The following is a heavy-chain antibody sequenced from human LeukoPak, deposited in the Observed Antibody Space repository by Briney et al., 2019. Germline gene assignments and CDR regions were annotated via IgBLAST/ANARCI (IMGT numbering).Heavy chain of an antibody. J-gene: IGHJ3*02. D-gene: IGHD3/OR15-3a*01. CDR1: GFTVSSNY. CDR2: IYSGGST. Sequence: GGSLRLSCAASGFTVSSNYMSWVRQAPGKGLEWVSVIYSGGSTYYADSVKGRFTISRDNSKNTLYLQMNSLRVEDTAVYYCAREAGLDAFDIWGQGTMVTVSS. V-gene: IGHV3-66*02. CDR3: AREAGLDAFDI.